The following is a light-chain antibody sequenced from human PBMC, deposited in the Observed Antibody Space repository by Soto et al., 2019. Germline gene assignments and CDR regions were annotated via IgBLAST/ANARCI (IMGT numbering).Light chain of an antibody. CDR2: DAS. CDR1: QSVSNY. CDR3: QQRSNWLFT. J-gene: IGKJ3*01. V-gene: IGKV3-11*01. Sequence: EIVLTQSPATLSLSPGERATLSCRASQSVSNYLAWYQQKPGQAPRLLIYDASNRATGIPARFSGSGSGTDFTLTISSLKPEDFAVYYCQQRSNWLFTFGPGTKVDIK.